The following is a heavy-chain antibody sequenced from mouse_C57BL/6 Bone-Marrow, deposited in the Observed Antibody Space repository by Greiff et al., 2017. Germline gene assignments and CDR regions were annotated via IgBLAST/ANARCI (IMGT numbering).Heavy chain of an antibody. CDR3: VRGAERFAY. CDR2: IRSKSRNYAT. V-gene: IGHV10-3*01. J-gene: IGHJ3*01. CDR1: GFTFNTYA. Sequence: EVQLVESGGGLVQPKGSLKLSCAASGFTFNTYAMHWVRQAPGKGLEWVARIRSKSRNYATYYADSVKDRFTISRDDSQSLLYLQMNNLKTEYTAMYYCVRGAERFAYWGQGTLVTVSA.